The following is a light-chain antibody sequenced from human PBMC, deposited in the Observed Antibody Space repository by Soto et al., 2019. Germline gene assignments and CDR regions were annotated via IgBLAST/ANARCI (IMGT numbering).Light chain of an antibody. CDR3: QQYGSSPIT. J-gene: IGKJ5*01. Sequence: EILMTKSPDTLYVSPGEGATLSCRASQSVSSNLAWYQQKPGQAPRLLIYGASSRATGIPDRFSGSGSGTDFTLTISRLEPEDFAVYYCQQYGSSPITFGQGTRLEI. CDR1: QSVSSN. V-gene: IGKV3-20*01. CDR2: GAS.